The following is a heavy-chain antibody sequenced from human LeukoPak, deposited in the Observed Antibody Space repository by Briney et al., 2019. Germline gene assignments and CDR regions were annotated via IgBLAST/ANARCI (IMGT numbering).Heavy chain of an antibody. Sequence: PSETLCLTCTVSGVSMTSHYWTWIRQPPGKGLEYFGNIFYSGSTNYNPSLKSRVTISVDTSKNQFSLKLSSVTAADTAVYYCARYSGRWLDYWGQGTLVTVSS. D-gene: IGHD3-10*01. CDR2: IFYSGST. CDR3: ARYSGRWLDY. V-gene: IGHV4-59*11. J-gene: IGHJ4*02. CDR1: GVSMTSHY.